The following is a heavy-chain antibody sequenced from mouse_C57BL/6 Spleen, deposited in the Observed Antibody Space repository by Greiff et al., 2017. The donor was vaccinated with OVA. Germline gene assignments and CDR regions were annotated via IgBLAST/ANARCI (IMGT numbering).Heavy chain of an antibody. CDR1: GFTFSSYA. J-gene: IGHJ1*03. CDR2: ISDGGSYT. V-gene: IGHV5-4*01. CDR3: ARDPLYGSSYGWYFDV. Sequence: EVQLMESGGGLVKPGGSLKLSCAASGFTFSSYAMSWVRQTPEKRLEWVATISDGGSYTYYPDNVKGRFTISRDNAKNNLYLQMSHLKSEDTAMYYCARDPLYGSSYGWYFDVWGTGTTVTVSS. D-gene: IGHD1-1*01.